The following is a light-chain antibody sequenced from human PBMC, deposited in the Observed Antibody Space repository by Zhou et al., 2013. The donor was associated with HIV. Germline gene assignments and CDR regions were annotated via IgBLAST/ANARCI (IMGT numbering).Light chain of an antibody. Sequence: ENVLTQSPGTLSLSPGERATLSCRASQSVSSNYLAWYQQKPGQAPRLLINGASSRATGISDRFSGSGSGTDFTLTISRLETEDFAVYYCQQYGSSLFTFGPGTKVDIK. CDR2: GAS. CDR3: QQYGSSLFT. J-gene: IGKJ3*01. CDR1: QSVSSNY. V-gene: IGKV3-20*01.